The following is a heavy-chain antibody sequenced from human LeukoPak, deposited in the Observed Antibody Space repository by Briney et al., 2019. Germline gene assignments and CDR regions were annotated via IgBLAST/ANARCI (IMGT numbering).Heavy chain of an antibody. CDR3: AELGDLGSRSEGLDL. Sequence: ASVKVSCKASGYTFTLYYIDWVRQAPGQGPEWMGIISPSVGTTTYAQKLEGRVTMTRDTSTTTVYMELRRLRSEDTAVYYWAELGDLGSRSEGLDLWGQGTLVTVSS. V-gene: IGHV1-46*04. J-gene: IGHJ5*02. CDR1: GYTFTLYY. D-gene: IGHD3-10*01. CDR2: ISPSVGTT.